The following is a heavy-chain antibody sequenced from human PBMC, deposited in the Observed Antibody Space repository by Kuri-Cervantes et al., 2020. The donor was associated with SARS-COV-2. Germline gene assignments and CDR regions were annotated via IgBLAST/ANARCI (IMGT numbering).Heavy chain of an antibody. CDR2: ISSSSSYI. V-gene: IGHV3-21*04. CDR3: VRVGGYASSWYDY. Sequence: GESLKISCAASGFTFSSYSMNWVRQAPGKGLEWVSSISSSSSYIYYADSVKGRFTISRDNAKDTVFLQISSLRVDDTAVYYWVRVGGYASSWYDYWGQGTLVTVSS. J-gene: IGHJ4*02. D-gene: IGHD6-13*01. CDR1: GFTFSSYS.